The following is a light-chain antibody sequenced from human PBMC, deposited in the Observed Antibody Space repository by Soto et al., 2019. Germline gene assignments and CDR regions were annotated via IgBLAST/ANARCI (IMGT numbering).Light chain of an antibody. V-gene: IGKV3-20*01. CDR2: GAS. Sequence: EIVLTQSPGTLSLSPGERSTLSCRASQSVGSSYLAWYQHKPGQAPRLLIHGASSMATGVTDRFSGSGSGTDVAITISKLEPEDFSVYYSQQYGTSPLTFGQGTRLDIE. J-gene: IGKJ5*01. CDR1: QSVGSSY. CDR3: QQYGTSPLT.